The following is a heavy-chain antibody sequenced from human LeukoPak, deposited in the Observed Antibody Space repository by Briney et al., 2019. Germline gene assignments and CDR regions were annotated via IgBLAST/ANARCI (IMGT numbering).Heavy chain of an antibody. Sequence: GGSLRLSCAASGXTVSSNYVSWIRQAPGKGLEWVSVIYSGGGTYYADSVKGRFTISRDNSKNTLYLQMTSLRADDTAVYYCARGGSAWFGGIDYWGQGTLVTVSS. V-gene: IGHV3-53*05. J-gene: IGHJ4*02. D-gene: IGHD3-10*01. CDR1: GXTVSSNY. CDR2: IYSGGGT. CDR3: ARGGSAWFGGIDY.